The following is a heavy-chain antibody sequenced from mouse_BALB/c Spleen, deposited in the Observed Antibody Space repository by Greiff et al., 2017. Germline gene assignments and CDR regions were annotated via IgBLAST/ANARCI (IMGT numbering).Heavy chain of an antibody. D-gene: IGHD2-3*01. CDR1: GYSFTGYF. CDR2: INPYNGDT. Sequence: VHVKQSGPELVKPGASVKISCKASGYSFTGYFMNWVKQSHGKSLEWIGRINPYNGDTFYNQKFKGKATLTVDKSSSTAHMELLSLTSEDSAVYYCGKGDGYYLYYFDYWGQGTTLTVSS. V-gene: IGHV1-37*01. CDR3: GKGDGYYLYYFDY. J-gene: IGHJ2*01.